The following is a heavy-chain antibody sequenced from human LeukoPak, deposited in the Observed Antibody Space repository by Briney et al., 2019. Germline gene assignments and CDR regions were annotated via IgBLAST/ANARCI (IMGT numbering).Heavy chain of an antibody. CDR2: ISSSSSYI. CDR3: ARPANYYDSSGLDI. CDR1: GFTFSSYS. D-gene: IGHD3-22*01. Sequence: GGSLRLSCVASGFTFSSYSMNWVRQAPGKGLEWVSSISSSSSYIYYADSVKGRFTISRDNAKNSLYLQMNSLRAEDTAVYYCARPANYYDSSGLDIWGQGTMVTVSS. V-gene: IGHV3-21*01. J-gene: IGHJ3*02.